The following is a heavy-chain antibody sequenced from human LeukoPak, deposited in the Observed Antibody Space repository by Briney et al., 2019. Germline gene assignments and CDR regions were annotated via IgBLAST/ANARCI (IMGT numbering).Heavy chain of an antibody. Sequence: GGSLRLSCAASGFTFSSYGMSWVRQAPGKGLEWVSDISSGGGSTYYADSVKGRFTISRDDSKNTVYMQMNSLRPEDTAVYYCAKGPLVAANPYFSDYWGQGTLVTVSS. D-gene: IGHD1-26*01. CDR1: GFTFSSYG. J-gene: IGHJ4*02. V-gene: IGHV3-23*01. CDR3: AKGPLVAANPYFSDY. CDR2: ISSGGGST.